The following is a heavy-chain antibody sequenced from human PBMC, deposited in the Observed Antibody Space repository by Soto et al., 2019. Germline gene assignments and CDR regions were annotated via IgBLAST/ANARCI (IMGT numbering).Heavy chain of an antibody. J-gene: IGHJ6*02. CDR2: ISDDGSNK. V-gene: IGHV3-30*03. Sequence: PGGSLRLSCAVSGFTFSNYDMHWVRQAPGKGLEWVGLISDDGSNKCYADSMKGRFTMSRDNSKSTLYMQMSSLKVEDTAVYYCTTRRNVLRFLEWSAGMEVWGQGTTVTVSS. CDR1: GFTFSNYD. CDR3: TTRRNVLRFLEWSAGMEV. D-gene: IGHD3-3*01.